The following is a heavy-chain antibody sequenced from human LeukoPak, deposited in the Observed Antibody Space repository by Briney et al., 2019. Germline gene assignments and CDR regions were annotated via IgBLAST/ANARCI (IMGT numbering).Heavy chain of an antibody. CDR2: ISSSSSYI. CDR1: GFTFSSYS. V-gene: IGHV3-21*01. Sequence: PGGSLRLSCAASGFTFSSYSMNWVRQAPGKGLEWVSSISSSSSYIYYADSVKGRFTISRDNAKNSLYLQMNSLRAEDTAVYYCARDGGRDYGSGSYYNVGAFDIWGQGTMVTVSS. CDR3: ARDGGRDYGSGSYYNVGAFDI. D-gene: IGHD3-10*01. J-gene: IGHJ3*02.